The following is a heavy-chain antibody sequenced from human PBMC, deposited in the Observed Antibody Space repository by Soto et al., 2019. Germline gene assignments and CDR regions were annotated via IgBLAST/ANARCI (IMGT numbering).Heavy chain of an antibody. CDR3: ARDRGFCSGGTCYMFDY. CDR1: GYSFTSND. V-gene: IGHV1-46*01. D-gene: IGHD2-15*01. CDR2: INPSGGSR. Sequence: ASVKVSCKASGYSFTSNDMHWVRQAPGQGPEWMGIINPSGGSRRYAQRFQGRVNMTRDTSTSTVYMELSSLRTEDTAVYYCARDRGFCSGGTCYMFDYWGQGTPVPVSS. J-gene: IGHJ4*02.